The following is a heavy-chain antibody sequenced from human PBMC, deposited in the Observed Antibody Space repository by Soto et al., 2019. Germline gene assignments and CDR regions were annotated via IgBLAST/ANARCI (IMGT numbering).Heavy chain of an antibody. CDR2: INPSGGSP. CDR3: ARVAYGSGRYYNPFDY. CDR1: GYTFTTYY. J-gene: IGHJ4*02. D-gene: IGHD3-10*01. Sequence: QVQLVQSGAEVKKSGASVRVACKASGYTFTTYYLHWLRLAPGQGLEWMGIINPSGGSPTYAQKFQGTVTMTTDTSTSTVDMELSGLSSEDTAIYYCARVAYGSGRYYNPFDYWGQGTLVTVSS. V-gene: IGHV1-46*01.